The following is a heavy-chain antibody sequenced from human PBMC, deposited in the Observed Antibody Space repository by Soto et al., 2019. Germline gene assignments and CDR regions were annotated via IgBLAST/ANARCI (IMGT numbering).Heavy chain of an antibody. CDR1: GGSISSGGYY. J-gene: IGHJ3*02. V-gene: IGHV4-31*03. Sequence: SETLSLTCTVYGGSISSGGYYWSWIRQHPGKGLEWIGYIYYSGSTYYNPSLKSRVTISVDTSKNQFSLKLSSVTAADTAVYYCARDSSGYFAFDIWGQGTMVTVSS. CDR3: ARDSSGYFAFDI. CDR2: IYYSGST. D-gene: IGHD6-19*01.